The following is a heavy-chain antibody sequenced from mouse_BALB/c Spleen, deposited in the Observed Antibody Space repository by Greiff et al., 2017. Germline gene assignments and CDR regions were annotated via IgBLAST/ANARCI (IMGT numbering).Heavy chain of an antibody. Sequence: EVQLQQSGAELVRSGASVKLSCTASGFNIKDYYMHWVKQRPEQGLEWIGWIDPENGDTEYAPKFQGKATMTADTSSNTAYLQLSSLTSEDTAVYYCNADWALLSMDYWGQGTSVTVSS. V-gene: IGHV14-4*02. D-gene: IGHD1-1*02. CDR3: NADWALLSMDY. J-gene: IGHJ4*01. CDR2: IDPENGDT. CDR1: GFNIKDYY.